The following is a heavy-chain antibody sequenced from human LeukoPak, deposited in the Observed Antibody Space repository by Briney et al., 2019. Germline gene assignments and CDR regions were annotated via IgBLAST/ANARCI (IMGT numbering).Heavy chain of an antibody. V-gene: IGHV4-59*08. J-gene: IGHJ5*02. CDR3: ARLGHSIGWWNWFDP. CDR2: TYSSGST. Sequence: KPSETLSLTCTVSGGSISSYYWSWIRQPPGKGLEWIGYTYSSGSTNYNPSLKSRVTISVDTSKNQFSLKLSSVTAADTAVYYCARLGHSIGWWNWFDPWGQGTLVTVSS. CDR1: GGSISSYY. D-gene: IGHD6-19*01.